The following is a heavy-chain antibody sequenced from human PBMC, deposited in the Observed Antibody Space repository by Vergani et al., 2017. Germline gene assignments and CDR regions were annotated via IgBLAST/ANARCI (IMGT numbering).Heavy chain of an antibody. CDR2: IKSTFDRGTT. Sequence: EVQLVESGGGIVKPGGSLRLSCVASGFSFRNALMNWVRRTPGKGLEWVGRIKSTFDRGTTDYAAAVKGRFTISRDDSKNTLFLQMNGLKTEDIGVYYCTTDPRYCGDGSCYWLRDHHYYGMDVWGQGP. CDR3: TTDPRYCGDGSCYWLRDHHYYGMDV. CDR1: GFSFRNAL. J-gene: IGHJ6*02. V-gene: IGHV3-15*07. D-gene: IGHD2-21*01.